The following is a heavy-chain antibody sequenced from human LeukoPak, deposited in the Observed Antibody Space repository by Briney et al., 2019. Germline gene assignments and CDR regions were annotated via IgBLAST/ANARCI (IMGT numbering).Heavy chain of an antibody. D-gene: IGHD1-1*01. CDR3: ARQAPTTYYYYYGMDV. CDR1: GYSFTSYW. V-gene: IGHV5-51*01. J-gene: IGHJ6*02. CDR2: IYPGDSDT. Sequence: GEPLKISCKGSGYSFTSYWIGWVRQMPGKGLEWMGIIYPGDSDTRYSPSFQGQVTISADKSISTAYLQWSSLKASDTAMYYCARQAPTTYYYYYGMDVWGQGTTVTVSS.